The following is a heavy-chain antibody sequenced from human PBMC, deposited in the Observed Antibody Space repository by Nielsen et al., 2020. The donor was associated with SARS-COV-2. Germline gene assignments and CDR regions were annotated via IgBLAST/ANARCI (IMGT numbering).Heavy chain of an antibody. CDR1: GDSVSSSSAA. D-gene: IGHD3-3*01. V-gene: IGHV6-1*01. CDR2: TYYRSKWYN. CDR3: ARDGAILGVVTPNWFDP. J-gene: IGHJ5*02. Sequence: SQTLSLTCAISGDSVSSSSAAWNWLRQSPSRGLEWLGRTYYRSKWYNDYAVSVKSRITINPDTSKNQFSLHLNSVTAADTAVYYCARDGAILGVVTPNWFDPWAQGTQVTVSS.